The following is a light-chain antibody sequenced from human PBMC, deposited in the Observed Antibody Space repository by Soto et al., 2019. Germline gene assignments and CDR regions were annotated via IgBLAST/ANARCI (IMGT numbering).Light chain of an antibody. CDR1: QRLSGN. V-gene: IGKV3-20*01. CDR3: QQYGSSSPGT. J-gene: IGKJ1*01. CDR2: GAS. Sequence: VLTQSSDILPVSPRERAAASFIDSQRLSGNLSWYQQKTGQAARLLIIGASDRVTGIPARFSGSGSETDSTLTISSLEPEDFSAYYCQQYGSSSPGTFGQGTKVDIK.